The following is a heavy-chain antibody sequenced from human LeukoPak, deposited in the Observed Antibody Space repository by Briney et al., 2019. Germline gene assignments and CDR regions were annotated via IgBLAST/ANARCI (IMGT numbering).Heavy chain of an antibody. CDR2: IIPIFGTA. J-gene: IGHJ3*02. CDR3: ASEGPAGAAVEAFDI. V-gene: IGHV1-69*01. D-gene: IGHD6-13*01. Sequence: SVKVSCKASGGTFISYAISWVRQAPGQGLEWMGGIIPIFGTANYAQKFQGRVTITADESTSTAYMELSSLRSEDTAVYYCASEGPAGAAVEAFDIWGQGTMVTVSS. CDR1: GGTFISYA.